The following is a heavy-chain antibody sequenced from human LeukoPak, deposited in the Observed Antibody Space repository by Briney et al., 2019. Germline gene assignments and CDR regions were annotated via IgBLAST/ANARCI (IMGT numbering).Heavy chain of an antibody. CDR3: AREDSYYYGSGSYPFDY. J-gene: IGHJ4*02. V-gene: IGHV1-3*01. Sequence: ASVKVSCKASGYTFTSYAMHWVRQAPGQRLEWMGWINAGNGNTKYSQKFQGRVTITRDTSASTAYMELSSLRSEDTAVYYCAREDSYYYGSGSYPFDYWGQGTLVTVSS. D-gene: IGHD3-10*01. CDR1: GYTFTSYA. CDR2: INAGNGNT.